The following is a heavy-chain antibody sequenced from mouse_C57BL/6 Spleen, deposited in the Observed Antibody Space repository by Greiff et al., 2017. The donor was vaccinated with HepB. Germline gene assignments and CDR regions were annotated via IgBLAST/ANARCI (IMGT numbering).Heavy chain of an antibody. CDR2: INPSTGGT. J-gene: IGHJ3*01. Sequence: VQLKESGPELVKPGASVKISCKASGYSFTGYYMNWVKQSPEKSLEWIGEINPSTGGTTYNQKFKAKATLTVDKSSSTAYMQLKSLTSEDSAVYYCARRDYGSSNFAYWGQGTLVTVSA. CDR1: GYSFTGYY. V-gene: IGHV1-42*01. CDR3: ARRDYGSSNFAY. D-gene: IGHD1-1*01.